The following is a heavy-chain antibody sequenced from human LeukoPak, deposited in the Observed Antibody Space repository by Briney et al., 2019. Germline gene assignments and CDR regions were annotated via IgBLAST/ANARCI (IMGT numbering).Heavy chain of an antibody. CDR1: GGSFSNYY. V-gene: IGHV4-34*01. D-gene: IGHD3-3*01. CDR3: AWSGSSARASDY. J-gene: IGHJ4*02. CDR2: IYYSVNT. Sequence: SETLSLTCAVYGGSFSNYYWGWIRQPPGKGLEWIGNIYYSVNTHYNPSLKSRLTISVDTSKNQFSLKLNSVTAADTAVYYCAWSGSSARASDYWGQGTLVTVSS.